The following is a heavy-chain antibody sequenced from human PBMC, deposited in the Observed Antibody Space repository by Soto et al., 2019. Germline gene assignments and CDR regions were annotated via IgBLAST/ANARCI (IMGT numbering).Heavy chain of an antibody. D-gene: IGHD1-26*01. CDR3: AKDPSSMRGGSYWGEYFQH. J-gene: IGHJ1*01. Sequence: GGSLRLSCAASGFTFSSYGMHWVRQAPGKGLEWVAVISYDGSNKYYADSVKGRFTISRDNSKNTLYLQMNSLRAEDTAVYYCAKDPSSMRGGSYWGEYFQHWGQGTLVTVSS. CDR1: GFTFSSYG. V-gene: IGHV3-30*18. CDR2: ISYDGSNK.